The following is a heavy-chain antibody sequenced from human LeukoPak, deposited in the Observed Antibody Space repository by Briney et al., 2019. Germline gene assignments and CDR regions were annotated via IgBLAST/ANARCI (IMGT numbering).Heavy chain of an antibody. CDR3: AKAGAGITIFGVVINAYYFDY. CDR2: ISGSGGST. CDR1: GFTFSSYA. D-gene: IGHD3-3*01. Sequence: GGSLRLSCAASGFTFSSYAMSWVRQAPGKGLEWVSAISGSGGSTYYADSVKGRFTISRDNSKNTLYLQMNSLRAEDTAVYYCAKAGAGITIFGVVINAYYFDYWGQGTLVTVSS. J-gene: IGHJ4*02. V-gene: IGHV3-23*01.